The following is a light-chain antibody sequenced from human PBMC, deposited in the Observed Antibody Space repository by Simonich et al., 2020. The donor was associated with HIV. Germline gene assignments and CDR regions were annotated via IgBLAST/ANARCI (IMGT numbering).Light chain of an antibody. V-gene: IGLV2-23*03. CDR2: EGS. J-gene: IGLJ2*01. CDR3: CSYAGSSTFVV. CDR1: SSDVGSYNL. Sequence: QSALTQSASVSGSPGQSITISCTGTSSDVGSYNLVSWYQKHPGKAPKLMIYEGSKRPSGVSNRFSGSKSGNTASLTISGLQAEDEADYYCCSYAGSSTFVVFGGGTKLTVL.